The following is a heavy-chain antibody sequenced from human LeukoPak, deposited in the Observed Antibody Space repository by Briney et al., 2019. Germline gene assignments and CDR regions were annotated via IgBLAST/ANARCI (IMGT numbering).Heavy chain of an antibody. J-gene: IGHJ4*02. Sequence: PSETLSLTCAVSGYSISSGYYWGWIRQPPGKGLEWIGSIYHSGSTYYNPSLKSRVTISVDTSKNQFSLKLSSVAAADTAVYYCARDGTEGDYVWGSHHNPFDYWGQGTLVTVSS. D-gene: IGHD3-16*01. CDR3: ARDGTEGDYVWGSHHNPFDY. V-gene: IGHV4-38-2*02. CDR1: GYSISSGYY. CDR2: IYHSGST.